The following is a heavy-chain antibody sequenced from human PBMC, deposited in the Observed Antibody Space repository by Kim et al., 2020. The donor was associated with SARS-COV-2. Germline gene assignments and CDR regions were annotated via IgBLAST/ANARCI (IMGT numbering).Heavy chain of an antibody. D-gene: IGHD5-12*01. V-gene: IGHV4-61*08. J-gene: IGHJ4*02. Sequence: SETLSLTCTVSGGSISSTGYYWSWIRQTPGKGLEWIGFLYYTGSTNYNPSLRSRVTISGDTSKNQFSLKLTSVTAADTAVYYCARSEERATSGDYWGQGTLVTVSS. CDR2: LYYTGST. CDR1: GGSISSTGYY. CDR3: ARSEERATSGDY.